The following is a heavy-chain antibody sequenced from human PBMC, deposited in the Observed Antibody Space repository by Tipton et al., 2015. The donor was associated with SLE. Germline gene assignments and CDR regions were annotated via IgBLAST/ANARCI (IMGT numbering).Heavy chain of an antibody. CDR1: GFTFSSYA. CDR3: ASLSAPSDY. CDR2: INGEGSSS. Sequence: SLRLSCAASGFTFSSYAMHWVRQAPGKGLVWVSRINGEGSSSHYADSVKGRFTISRDNAENTLFLQMNSLRVEDTAVYYCASLSAPSDYWGQGTLVTVSS. J-gene: IGHJ4*02. V-gene: IGHV3-74*01.